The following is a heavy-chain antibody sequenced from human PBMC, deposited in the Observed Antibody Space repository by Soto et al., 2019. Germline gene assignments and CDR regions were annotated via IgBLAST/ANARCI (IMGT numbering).Heavy chain of an antibody. CDR3: VKGGVVVPAADAFDI. CDR2: ISGSGGST. V-gene: IGHV3-23*01. D-gene: IGHD2-2*01. J-gene: IGHJ3*02. Sequence: VGSLRLSCAASGFTFSSYAMSWVRQAPGKGLEWVSAISGSGGSTYYADSVKGRFTISRDNSKNTLYLQMNSLRAEDTAVYYCVKGGVVVPAADAFDIWGQGTMVTVSS. CDR1: GFTFSSYA.